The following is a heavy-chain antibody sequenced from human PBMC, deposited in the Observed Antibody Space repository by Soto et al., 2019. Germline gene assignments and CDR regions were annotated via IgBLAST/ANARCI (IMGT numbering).Heavy chain of an antibody. CDR2: ISSSSSYI. V-gene: IGHV3-21*01. D-gene: IGHD3-10*01. CDR3: ARSTLWFRELLYYFDY. CDR1: GFTFSSYS. Sequence: GGSLRLSCAASGFTFSSYSMNWVRQAPGKGLEWVSSISSSSSYIYYADSVKGRFTISRDNAKNSLYLQMNSLRAEDTAVYYCARSTLWFRELLYYFDYWGQGTLVTVSS. J-gene: IGHJ4*02.